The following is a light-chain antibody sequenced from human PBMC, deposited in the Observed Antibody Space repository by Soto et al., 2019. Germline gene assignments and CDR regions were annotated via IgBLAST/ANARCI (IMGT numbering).Light chain of an antibody. CDR2: DNN. J-gene: IGLJ1*01. CDR1: SSNIGNNY. V-gene: IGLV1-51*01. Sequence: QSVLTQPPSVSAAPGQTVTISCSGSSSNIGNNYVSWYQQLPGTAPKLLIYDNNKRPSGIPDRFSGSKSGTSATLGITGLQTGDEADYYCGTWDSSLSALYVFGTGTQLTVL. CDR3: GTWDSSLSALYV.